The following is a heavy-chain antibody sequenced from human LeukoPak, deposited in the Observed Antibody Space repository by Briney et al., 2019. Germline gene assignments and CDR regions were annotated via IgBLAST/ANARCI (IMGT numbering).Heavy chain of an antibody. CDR3: ATPVYDFWSGYPAFDY. Sequence: ASVKVSCKASGHIFTSYGISWVRQAPGQGLEWMGWISAYNGNTNYALKLQGRVSMTTDTSTSTAYMELRSLRSDDTAVYYCATPVYDFWSGYPAFDYWGQGTLVTVSS. V-gene: IGHV1-18*01. CDR1: GHIFTSYG. CDR2: ISAYNGNT. J-gene: IGHJ4*02. D-gene: IGHD3-3*01.